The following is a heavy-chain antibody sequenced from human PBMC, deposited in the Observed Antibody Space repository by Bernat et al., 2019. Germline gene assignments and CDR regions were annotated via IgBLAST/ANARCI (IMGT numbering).Heavy chain of an antibody. J-gene: IGHJ4*02. Sequence: EVQLVESGGGLVKPGGSLRLSCAASGFTFSNAWMSWVRQAPGKGLEWVGRIKSKTDGGTTDYAAPVKGRFTISRDDSKNTLYLQMNSLKTEDTAVYYCTSTYITMVQGVIIRSFDYWGQGTLVTVSS. CDR3: TSTYITMVQGVIIRSFDY. CDR1: GFTFSNAW. V-gene: IGHV3-15*01. D-gene: IGHD3-10*01. CDR2: IKSKTDGGTT.